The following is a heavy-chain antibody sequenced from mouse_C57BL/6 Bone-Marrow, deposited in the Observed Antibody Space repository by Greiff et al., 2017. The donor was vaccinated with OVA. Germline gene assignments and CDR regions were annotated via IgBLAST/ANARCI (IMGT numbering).Heavy chain of an antibody. CDR1: GFDFSGYY. D-gene: IGHD2-12*01. V-gene: IGHV14-1*01. Sequence: EVQLQQSGAELVRPGASVKLSCTASGFDFSGYYMNWVKQRPEKGLEWIGWIDPEDGDTEYAGKFQGKATLTADTSSSTAYLQLSSLTAEDTAVCYCTRLYSGAYWGQGTLVTVSA. J-gene: IGHJ3*01. CDR3: TRLYSGAY. CDR2: IDPEDGDT.